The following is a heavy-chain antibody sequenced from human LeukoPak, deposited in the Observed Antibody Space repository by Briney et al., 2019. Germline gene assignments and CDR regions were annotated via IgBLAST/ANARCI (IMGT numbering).Heavy chain of an antibody. J-gene: IGHJ6*02. V-gene: IGHV3-21*01. CDR1: GFTFSSYS. D-gene: IGHD3-10*01. Sequence: GGSLRLSCAASGFTFSSYSMNWVRKAPGKGREWVSSISSSSSYIYYADSVKGRFTISRDNAKNSLYLQMNSLRAEDTAVYYCAREYYYGSGDYAYYYYGMDVWGQGTTVTVSS. CDR3: AREYYYGSGDYAYYYYGMDV. CDR2: ISSSSSYI.